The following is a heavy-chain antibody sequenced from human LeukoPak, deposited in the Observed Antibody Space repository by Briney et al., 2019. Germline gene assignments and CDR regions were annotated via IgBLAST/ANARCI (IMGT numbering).Heavy chain of an antibody. CDR2: ISYDGSNK. D-gene: IGHD6-13*01. V-gene: IGHV3-30*01. CDR1: GFTFSTYA. J-gene: IGHJ4*02. Sequence: PGGSLRLSCAASGFTFSTYAMHWVRQAPGKGLKWVAVISYDGSNKYYADSVKGRFTISRDNSKSTLFLQMNSLRAEDTAVYYCARVSGSSWSFNSFDSWGQGTLVTVSS. CDR3: ARVSGSSWSFNSFDS.